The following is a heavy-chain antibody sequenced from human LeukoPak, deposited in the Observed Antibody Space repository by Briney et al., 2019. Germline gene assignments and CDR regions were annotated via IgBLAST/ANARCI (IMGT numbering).Heavy chain of an antibody. J-gene: IGHJ4*02. CDR2: IYYRGST. CDR1: GDSISSSNFY. Sequence: SETLSLTCTVSGDSISSSNFYWGWIRQPPGKGLEWIGTIYYRGSTYYNPSLKSRVTISVDTSENQFSLKLSSVTAADTAVYYCARGRNYDFWSGYYSAAFDYWGQGTLVTVSS. CDR3: ARGRNYDFWSGYYSAAFDY. V-gene: IGHV4-39*02. D-gene: IGHD3-3*01.